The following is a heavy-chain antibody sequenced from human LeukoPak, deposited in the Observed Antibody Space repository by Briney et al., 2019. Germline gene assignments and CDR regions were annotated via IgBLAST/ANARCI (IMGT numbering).Heavy chain of an antibody. V-gene: IGHV1-2*02. Sequence: ASVKVSCKASGYRFTAFYIHWVRQAPGQGLEWMGWINPNSGGTKYAQKFQDRVTMTRDTSIITAYMELSRLTSDDTAVYYCARGRRVGATPPVYWGQGTLVTVSS. CDR2: INPNSGGT. CDR3: ARGRRVGATPPVY. CDR1: GYRFTAFY. J-gene: IGHJ4*02. D-gene: IGHD1-26*01.